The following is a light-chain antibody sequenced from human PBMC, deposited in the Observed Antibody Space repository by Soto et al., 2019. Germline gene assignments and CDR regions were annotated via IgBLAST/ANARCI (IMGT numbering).Light chain of an antibody. CDR2: DAS. Sequence: EIVLTQSPATLSLSPGERATLSCRASQSVSSYLAWYQQTPGQAPRLLIYDASNRATGIPARFSGSGSGTDFTLTISSLEPEDCAVYYCQQRSNWRGTFGPGTKVDIK. CDR3: QQRSNWRGT. J-gene: IGKJ3*01. CDR1: QSVSSY. V-gene: IGKV3-11*01.